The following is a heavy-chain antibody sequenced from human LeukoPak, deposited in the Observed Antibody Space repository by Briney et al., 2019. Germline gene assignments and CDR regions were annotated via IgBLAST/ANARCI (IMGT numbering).Heavy chain of an antibody. V-gene: IGHV4-34*01. CDR2: INHSGST. J-gene: IGHJ4*02. CDR1: GGSFSGYY. D-gene: IGHD3-10*01. Sequence: NPSETLSLTCAVYGGSFSGYYWSWIRQPPGKGLEWIGEINHSGSTNYNPSLKSRVTISVDTSKNQFSLKLSSVTAADTAVYYCARRNYYGLSFDYWGQGTLVTVSS. CDR3: ARRNYYGLSFDY.